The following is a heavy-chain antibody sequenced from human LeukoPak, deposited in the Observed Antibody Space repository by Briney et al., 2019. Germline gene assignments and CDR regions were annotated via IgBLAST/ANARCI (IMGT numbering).Heavy chain of an antibody. V-gene: IGHV4-38-2*01. J-gene: IGHJ4*02. CDR1: GYSISSGYY. D-gene: IGHD3-3*01. Sequence: SETLSLTCAVSGYSISSGYYWGWIRQPPGKGLEWIGSIYHSGSTYYNPSLKSRVTISVDTSKNQFSLKLSSVTAADTAVYYCARRFWSGYYLYFDYWGQGTLVTVSS. CDR3: ARRFWSGYYLYFDY. CDR2: IYHSGST.